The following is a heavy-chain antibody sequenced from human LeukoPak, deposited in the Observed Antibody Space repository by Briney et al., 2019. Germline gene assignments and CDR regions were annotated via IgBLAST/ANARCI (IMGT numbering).Heavy chain of an antibody. J-gene: IGHJ4*02. CDR2: IIPIFGTA. Sequence: ASVEVSCKASGGTFSSYAISWVRQAPGQGLEWMGGIIPIFGTANYAQKFQGRVTITTDESTSTAYMELSSLRSEDTAVYYCARGSLQVATFFDYWGQGTLVTVSS. V-gene: IGHV1-69*05. CDR3: ARGSLQVATFFDY. CDR1: GGTFSSYA. D-gene: IGHD5-12*01.